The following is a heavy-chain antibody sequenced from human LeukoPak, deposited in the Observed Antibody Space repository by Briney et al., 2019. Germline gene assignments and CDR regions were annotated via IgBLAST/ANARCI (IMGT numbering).Heavy chain of an antibody. J-gene: IGHJ4*02. D-gene: IGHD3-16*02. CDR3: TPTGGITFGGVIPLYE. Sequence: TGGSLRLSCAASGFTFSSYAMSWVRQAPGKGLEWVGRIKSKTDGGTTDYAAPVKGRFTISRDDSKITLYLQMNSLKTEDTAAYYCTPTGGITFGGVIPLYEGGQGTLVTVSS. CDR2: IKSKTDGGTT. CDR1: GFTFSSYA. V-gene: IGHV3-15*01.